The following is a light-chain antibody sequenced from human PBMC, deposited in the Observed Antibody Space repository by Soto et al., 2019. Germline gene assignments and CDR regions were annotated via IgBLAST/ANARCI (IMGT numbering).Light chain of an antibody. CDR3: HQYNNLPSRS. V-gene: IGKV3-15*01. Sequence: ELVMTQSPATLSVSPGERATLSCRASQSVSSNVAWSQQKPGQAPMLLIYGASTSATVIPARFSVSGSGTEFTLTISSLQSEDFAVYYCHQYNNLPSRSFGKGTKVEIK. CDR1: QSVSSN. CDR2: GAS. J-gene: IGKJ1*01.